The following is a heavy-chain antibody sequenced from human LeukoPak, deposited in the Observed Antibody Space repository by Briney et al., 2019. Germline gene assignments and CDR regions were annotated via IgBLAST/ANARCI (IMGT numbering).Heavy chain of an antibody. CDR3: AKKVWVAGTSRGYFDY. Sequence: PGGSLRLSCAASGFTFSSYGMHWVRQAPGKGLEWVSVISGSGGSTYYADSVKGRFTISRDNSKNTLYLQMNSLRAEDTAVYYCAKKVWVAGTSRGYFDYWGQGTLVTVSS. J-gene: IGHJ4*02. CDR2: ISGSGGST. D-gene: IGHD6-19*01. CDR1: GFTFSSYG. V-gene: IGHV3-23*01.